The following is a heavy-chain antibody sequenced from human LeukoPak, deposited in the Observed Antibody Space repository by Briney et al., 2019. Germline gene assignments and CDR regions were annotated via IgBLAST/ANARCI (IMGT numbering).Heavy chain of an antibody. D-gene: IGHD3-9*01. Sequence: GASVKVSCKASGYTFTSYGISWVRQAPGQGLEWMGWISAYNGNTNYAQKLQGRVTMTTDTSTSTAYMELRSLRSDDTAVYYCARDEYDILTGLGNINWFGPWGQGTLVTVSS. V-gene: IGHV1-18*01. CDR2: ISAYNGNT. J-gene: IGHJ5*02. CDR1: GYTFTSYG. CDR3: ARDEYDILTGLGNINWFGP.